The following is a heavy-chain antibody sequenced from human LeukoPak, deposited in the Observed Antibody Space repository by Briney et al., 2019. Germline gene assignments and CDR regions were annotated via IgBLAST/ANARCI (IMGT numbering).Heavy chain of an antibody. J-gene: IGHJ4*02. Sequence: GGSLRLSCAASGFTFSSYVMHWVRQAPGKGLEWVAVISYDGSNKYYADSVRGRFTISRDNSKNTLYLQMNSLRAEDTAVYYCAANSGSYVYWGQGTLVTVSS. CDR3: AANSGSYVY. V-gene: IGHV3-30-3*02. D-gene: IGHD1-26*01. CDR1: GFTFSSYV. CDR2: ISYDGSNK.